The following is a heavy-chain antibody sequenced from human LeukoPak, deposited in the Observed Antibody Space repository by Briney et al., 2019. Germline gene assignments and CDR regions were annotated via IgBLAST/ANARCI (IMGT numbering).Heavy chain of an antibody. J-gene: IGHJ4*02. CDR2: ISYDGSNK. V-gene: IGHV3-30-3*01. D-gene: IGHD3-22*01. Sequence: GRSLRLSCAASGFTFSSYAMHWVRQAPGKGLEWVAVISYDGSNKYYADPVKGRFTISRDNSKNTLYLQMNSLRAEDTAVYYCAKDKDYYDSSGSLYFDYWGQGTLVTVSS. CDR1: GFTFSSYA. CDR3: AKDKDYYDSSGSLYFDY.